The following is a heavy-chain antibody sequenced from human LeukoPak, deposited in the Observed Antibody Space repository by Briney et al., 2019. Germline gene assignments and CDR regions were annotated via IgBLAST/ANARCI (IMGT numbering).Heavy chain of an antibody. CDR2: INPSGGST. D-gene: IGHD4-23*01. Sequence: ASVKVSCKASGYTFTSYYIHWVRQAPGQGLEWMGIINPSGGSTSYGQKFQGRVTVSRDMSTTTVYMELSSLRSEDTAVYYCARDNSPIPETFVYRDPYDFYFDYWGQGTLVTVSS. J-gene: IGHJ4*02. CDR3: ARDNSPIPETFVYRDPYDFYFDY. CDR1: GYTFTSYY. V-gene: IGHV1-46*01.